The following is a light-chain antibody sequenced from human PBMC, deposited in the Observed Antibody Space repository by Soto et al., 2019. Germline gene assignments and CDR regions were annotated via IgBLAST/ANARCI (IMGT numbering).Light chain of an antibody. V-gene: IGKV3-20*01. CDR2: GAS. J-gene: IGKJ1*01. CDR3: QHRRT. Sequence: EIVLTQSPGTLSLSPGERATLSCRASQSVSSSYLAWYQQKPGQAPRLLIYGASSRATGIPDRFSGSGSGTDFTLTIRRLEPEDFAVYYCQHRRTFGQGTKVEIK. CDR1: QSVSSSY.